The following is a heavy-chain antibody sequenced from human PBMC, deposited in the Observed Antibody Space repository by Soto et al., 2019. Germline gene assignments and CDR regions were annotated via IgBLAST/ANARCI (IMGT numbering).Heavy chain of an antibody. CDR3: ARDGRYSSGWYVDY. Sequence: GVSVKVCWKASRYTFTSCSIWWARQAPGQGLEWMGWISAYNGNTNYAQKLQGRVTMTTDTSTSTAYMELRSLRSDDTAVYYCARDGRYSSGWYVDYWGQGTLVTVSS. V-gene: IGHV1-18*01. D-gene: IGHD6-19*01. CDR1: RYTFTSCS. CDR2: ISAYNGNT. J-gene: IGHJ4*02.